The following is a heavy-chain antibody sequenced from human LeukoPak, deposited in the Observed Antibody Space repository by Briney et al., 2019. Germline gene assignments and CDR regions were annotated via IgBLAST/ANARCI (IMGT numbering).Heavy chain of an antibody. D-gene: IGHD3/OR15-3a*01. CDR2: ISAYNGNT. J-gene: IGHJ6*03. CDR3: ASLGTGYYYYMDV. V-gene: IGHV1-18*01. Sequence: ASVKVSCKASGYTFTSYGISWVRQAPGQGLEWMGWISAYNGNTNYAQKLQGRVTMTTDTSTSTAYMELSSLRSEDTAVYYCASLGTGYYYYMDVWGKGTTVTVSS. CDR1: GYTFTSYG.